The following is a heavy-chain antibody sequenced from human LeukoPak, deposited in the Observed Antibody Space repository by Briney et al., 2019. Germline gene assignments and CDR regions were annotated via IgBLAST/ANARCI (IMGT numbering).Heavy chain of an antibody. V-gene: IGHV4-4*07. J-gene: IGHJ5*02. CDR1: GGSINGYY. CDR3: ARDRSSSYTRDWFDP. Sequence: SETLSLTCTVSGGSINGYYWSWIRQPAGKGLEWIGRIYNSESINYNPSLKSRVTMSIDTYKNQFSLKLNSVTAADTAVYYCARDRSSSYTRDWFDPWGQGALVTVSS. CDR2: IYNSESI. D-gene: IGHD6-13*01.